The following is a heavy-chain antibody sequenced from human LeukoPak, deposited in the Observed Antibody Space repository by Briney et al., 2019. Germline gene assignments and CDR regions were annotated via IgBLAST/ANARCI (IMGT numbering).Heavy chain of an antibody. Sequence: SETLSLTCAVSGGSISSGGYSWSWIRQPPGKGLEWIGYIYHSGSTYYNPSLKSRVTISVDRSKNQFSLKLSSVTAADTAVYYCARFVITMVRGASWFDPWGQGTLVTVSS. CDR1: GGSISSGGYS. J-gene: IGHJ5*02. CDR2: IYHSGST. V-gene: IGHV4-30-2*01. D-gene: IGHD3-10*01. CDR3: ARFVITMVRGASWFDP.